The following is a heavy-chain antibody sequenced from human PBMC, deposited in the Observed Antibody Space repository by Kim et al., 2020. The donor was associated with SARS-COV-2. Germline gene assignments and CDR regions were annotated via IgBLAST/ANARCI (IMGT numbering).Heavy chain of an antibody. CDR1: GGSISSYY. CDR3: ARESFDWLSY. V-gene: IGHV4-59*01. CDR2: IYYSGST. D-gene: IGHD3-9*01. Sequence: SETLSLTCTVSGGSISSYYWSWIRQPPGKGLEWIGYIYYSGSTNYNPSLKSRVTISVDTSKNQFSLKLSSVTAADTAVYYCARESFDWLSYWGQGTLVTVSS. J-gene: IGHJ4*02.